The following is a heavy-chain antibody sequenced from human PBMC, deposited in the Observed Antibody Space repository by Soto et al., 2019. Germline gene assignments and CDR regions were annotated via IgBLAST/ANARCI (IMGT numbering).Heavy chain of an antibody. V-gene: IGHV3-23*01. CDR2: ISGSGGST. CDR1: GFTFSSYA. CDR3: AKVRSEWFAERLMDV. Sequence: EVQLLESGGGLVQPGGSLRLSCAASGFTFSSYAMSWVRQAPGKGLEWVSAISGSGGSTYYADSVKGRFTVSRDNSKNTLYLQMNSLRAEVTAVYYCAKVRSEWFAERLMDVWGQGTTVTVSS. D-gene: IGHD3-3*01. J-gene: IGHJ6*02.